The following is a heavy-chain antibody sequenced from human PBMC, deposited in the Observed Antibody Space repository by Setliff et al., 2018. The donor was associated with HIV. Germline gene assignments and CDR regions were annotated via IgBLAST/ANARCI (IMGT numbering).Heavy chain of an antibody. CDR3: ARLTDSTSWFARFDY. V-gene: IGHV4-59*01. J-gene: IGHJ4*02. Sequence: SETLSLTCAMSGGSINNYYWGWIRQPPGKTLERIGYISYTGSTKYNPSLQSRVTFSLHTSENKFSLNLNSVTAADTAVYYCARLTDSTSWFARFDYWGQGVLVTVSS. CDR2: ISYTGST. CDR1: GGSINNYY. D-gene: IGHD2-2*01.